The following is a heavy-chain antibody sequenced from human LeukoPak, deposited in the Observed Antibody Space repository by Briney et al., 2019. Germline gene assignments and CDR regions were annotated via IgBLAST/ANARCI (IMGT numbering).Heavy chain of an antibody. CDR3: AKGRREQWLVPLDY. CDR1: GFTYSSYP. CDR2: ISGSGGST. J-gene: IGHJ4*02. V-gene: IGHV3-23*01. D-gene: IGHD6-19*01. Sequence: GGSLSLPCAASGFTYSSYPMSWVRQAPGKGLEWVSAISGSGGSTYYADSVKGRFTISRDNSKNTLYLQMNSLRAEDTAVYYCAKGRREQWLVPLDYWGQGTLVTVSS.